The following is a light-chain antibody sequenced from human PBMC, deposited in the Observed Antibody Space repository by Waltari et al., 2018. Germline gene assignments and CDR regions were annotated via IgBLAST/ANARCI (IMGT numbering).Light chain of an antibody. CDR1: TSNIGRNY. CDR3: ATWDGSLTAGV. CDR2: RNN. Sequence: QSVLTQPPSASGTPGQRVTISCSGSTSNIGRNYVYWYQQFPGTAPKLLVYRNNERPSGVPDRISGSKSGTSASLAISGLRSEDEADYYCATWDGSLTAGVFGGGTKVTVL. J-gene: IGLJ3*02. V-gene: IGLV1-47*01.